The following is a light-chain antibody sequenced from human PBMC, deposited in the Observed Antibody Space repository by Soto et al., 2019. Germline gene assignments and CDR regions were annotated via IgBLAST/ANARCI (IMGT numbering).Light chain of an antibody. CDR3: QQYNNWPWT. J-gene: IGKJ1*01. CDR2: RTS. CDR1: QSVSSSY. V-gene: IGKV3-15*01. Sequence: EVVMTQSPATLSVSQGEGATLSCRSSQSVSSSYLAWYQQKPGQAPRLIMFRTSTRATGVPARFSGSGSGTEFNITISSLQSEDFAVYYCQQYNNWPWTFGQGTMV.